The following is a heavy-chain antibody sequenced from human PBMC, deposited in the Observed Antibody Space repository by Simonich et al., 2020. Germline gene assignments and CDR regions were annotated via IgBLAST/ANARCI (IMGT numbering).Heavy chain of an antibody. CDR3: ARNRLDY. CDR2: IHSDGSST. CDR1: GFTFRSYW. J-gene: IGHJ4*02. V-gene: IGHV3-74*01. Sequence: EVQLVESGGGLVQPGGFLRLSCAASGFTFRSYWMHWVRQAPGKGLGGVSGIHSDGSSTSSADSVKGRFTISRDNAKNTLYLQMNSLRTEDTAVYYCARNRLDYWGQGTLVTVSS.